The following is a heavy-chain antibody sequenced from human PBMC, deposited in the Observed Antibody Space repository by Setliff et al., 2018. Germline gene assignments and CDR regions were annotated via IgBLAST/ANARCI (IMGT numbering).Heavy chain of an antibody. CDR1: GFTFSTYS. Sequence: GGSLRLSCAASGFTFSTYSMNWVRQAPGKWLEWVSYISSSSSTIYYADSVKGRFTISRDNAKNSLYLQMNSLRAEDTAVYYCARDDSNDYYDFWSGYSDACDIWGQGTVVTVSS. V-gene: IGHV3-48*04. D-gene: IGHD3-3*01. CDR2: ISSSSSTI. J-gene: IGHJ3*02. CDR3: ARDDSNDYYDFWSGYSDACDI.